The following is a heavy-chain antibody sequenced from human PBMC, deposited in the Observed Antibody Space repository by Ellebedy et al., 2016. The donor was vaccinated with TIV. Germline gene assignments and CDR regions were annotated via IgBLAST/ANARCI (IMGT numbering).Heavy chain of an antibody. CDR2: INPNSGGT. CDR3: ARTSLRGLHENWFDP. Sequence: AASVKVSCKASGYTFTGYYMHWVRQAPGQGLEWMGWINPNSGGTNYAQKFQGWVTMTRDTSISTAYMELSRLRSDDTAVYYCARTSLRGLHENWFDPWGQGTLVTVSS. J-gene: IGHJ5*02. D-gene: IGHD4-11*01. CDR1: GYTFTGYY. V-gene: IGHV1-2*04.